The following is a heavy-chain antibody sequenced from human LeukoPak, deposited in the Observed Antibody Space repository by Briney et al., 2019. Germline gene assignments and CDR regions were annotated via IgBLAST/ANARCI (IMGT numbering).Heavy chain of an antibody. CDR2: FDPEDGET. J-gene: IGHJ5*02. CDR1: GYTLTELS. CDR3: ATSGSYGNWFDP. D-gene: IGHD1-26*01. V-gene: IGHV1-24*01. Sequence: ASVKVSCKVSGYTLTELSMHWVRQAPGKGLEWMGGFDPEDGETIYAQKFQGRVTMTEDTSTDTAYMELSSLRSEDTAVYYCATSGSYGNWFDPWGQGTLVTVSP.